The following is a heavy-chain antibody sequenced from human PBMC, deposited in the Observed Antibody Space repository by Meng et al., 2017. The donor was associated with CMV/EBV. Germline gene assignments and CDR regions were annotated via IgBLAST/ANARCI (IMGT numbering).Heavy chain of an antibody. D-gene: IGHD3-3*01. V-gene: IGHV3-30*02. CDR3: AKDDFWSGYYAGVLQY. CDR1: GFTFSSYG. J-gene: IGHJ4*02. Sequence: GGSLRLSCAASGFTFSSYGMHWVRQAPGKGLEGVAFIRYDGSNKYYADSVKGRFTISRDNSKNTLYLQMNSLRAEDTAVYYCAKDDFWSGYYAGVLQYWGQGTLVTVSS. CDR2: IRYDGSNK.